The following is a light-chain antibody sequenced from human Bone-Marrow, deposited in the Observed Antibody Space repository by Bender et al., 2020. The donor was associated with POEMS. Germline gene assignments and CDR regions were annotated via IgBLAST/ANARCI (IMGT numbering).Light chain of an antibody. J-gene: IGLJ3*02. CDR2: EVS. V-gene: IGLV2-14*02. CDR1: TSDIGSYNV. CDR3: SSYAGSNTWV. Sequence: QSALTQPASVSGSPGQSITISCTGTTSDIGSYNVVSWYQQHPGNAPRLMIYEVSKRPSGVPDRFSGSKSGNTASLTVSGLQADDEADYYCSSYAGSNTWVFGGGTKLTVL.